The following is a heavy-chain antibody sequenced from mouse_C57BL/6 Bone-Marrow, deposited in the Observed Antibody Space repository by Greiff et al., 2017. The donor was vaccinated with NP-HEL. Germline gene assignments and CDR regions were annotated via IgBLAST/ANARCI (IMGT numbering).Heavy chain of an antibody. CDR2: INPNYGTT. CDR1: GYTFTTYW. J-gene: IGHJ2*01. Sequence: QVQLQQSGAELAKPGASVKLSCKASGYTFTTYWMHWVKQRPGQGLEWIGYINPNYGTTSYNQKFKGKATLTVDQSSSTAYMQLNSLTSEDSAVYYCARRGNYFDYWGQGTTLTVSS. V-gene: IGHV1-7*01. CDR3: ARRGNYFDY.